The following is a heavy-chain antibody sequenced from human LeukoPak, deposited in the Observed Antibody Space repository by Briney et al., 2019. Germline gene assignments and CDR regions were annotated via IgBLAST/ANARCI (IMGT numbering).Heavy chain of an antibody. CDR3: AKDQVVGATLFYFDY. CDR2: VSGSGGST. D-gene: IGHD1-26*01. J-gene: IGHJ4*02. Sequence: GGSLRLSCAVSGFTFSSNAMSWVRQAPGKGLEWVSSVSGSGGSTYYADSVKGRFTISRDNSKNTLHLQMNSLRAEDTAVYYCAKDQVVGATLFYFDYWGQGTLVTVSS. CDR1: GFTFSSNA. V-gene: IGHV3-23*01.